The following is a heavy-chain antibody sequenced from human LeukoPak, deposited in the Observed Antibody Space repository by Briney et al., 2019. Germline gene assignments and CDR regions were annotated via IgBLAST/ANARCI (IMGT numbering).Heavy chain of an antibody. V-gene: IGHV3-21*01. CDR3: ARVPLDIILLYYMDV. CDR2: ISSTSEYV. CDR1: GFTFSNYC. J-gene: IGHJ6*03. D-gene: IGHD2-21*01. Sequence: PGGSLRLSCVVSGFTFSNYCMNWVRQAPGEGLEWVASISSTSEYVLHSDSLQGRFSISRDNARDSLFLEMNSLRAEDTAIYYCARVPLDIILLYYMDVWGKGTTVTVSS.